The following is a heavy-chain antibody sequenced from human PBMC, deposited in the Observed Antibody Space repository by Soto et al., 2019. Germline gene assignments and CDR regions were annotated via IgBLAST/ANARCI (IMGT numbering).Heavy chain of an antibody. CDR3: ARRRGTSFYFDY. J-gene: IGHJ4*02. Sequence: GGSLSLSCAASGFTFSCYSMNWVRQAPGKGLEWVSYISSSSSTIYYADSVKGRFTISRDIAKNSLYLQMNSLRAEDMAVYFCARRRGTSFYFDYWGQGTLVTVSS. CDR1: GFTFSCYS. V-gene: IGHV3-48*01. CDR2: ISSSSSTI. D-gene: IGHD3-16*01.